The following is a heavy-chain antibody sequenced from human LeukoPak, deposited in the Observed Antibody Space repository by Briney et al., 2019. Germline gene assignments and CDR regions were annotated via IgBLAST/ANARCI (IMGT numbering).Heavy chain of an antibody. CDR2: ISYDGSNK. Sequence: PGGSLRLSCAASGFTFSSYSMNWVRQAPGKGLEWVAVISYDGSNKYYADSVKGRFTISRDNSKNTLYLQMNSLRAEDTAVYYCAKPRTYYYDIIGLDYWGQGTLVTVSS. D-gene: IGHD3-22*01. J-gene: IGHJ4*02. CDR3: AKPRTYYYDIIGLDY. V-gene: IGHV3-30*18. CDR1: GFTFSSYS.